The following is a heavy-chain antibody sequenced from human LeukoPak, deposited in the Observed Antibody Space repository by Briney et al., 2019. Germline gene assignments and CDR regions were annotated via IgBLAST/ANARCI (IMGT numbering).Heavy chain of an antibody. Sequence: SETLSLTCAVYGGSFSGYYWSWIRQPPGEGLEWIGEINHSGSTNYNPSLKSRVTISVDTSKNQFSLKLSSVTAADTAVYYCARHRSRSGWYWDAFGIWGQGTMVTVSS. CDR2: INHSGST. CDR1: GGSFSGYY. CDR3: ARHRSRSGWYWDAFGI. D-gene: IGHD6-19*01. V-gene: IGHV4-34*01. J-gene: IGHJ3*02.